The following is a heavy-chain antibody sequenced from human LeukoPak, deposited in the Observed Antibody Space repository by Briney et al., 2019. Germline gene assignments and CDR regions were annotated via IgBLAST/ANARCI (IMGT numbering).Heavy chain of an antibody. V-gene: IGHV3-9*01. Sequence: TGGSLRLSCEASGFIFDDYAMHWVRQAPGKGLEWVSGISWKSDSMRYADSVKGRFTVSRDNAKNSLYLGMNSLRPEDTAFYYCAKDGGHSSVLYYFESWGQGTLVTVSS. CDR2: ISWKSDSM. CDR1: GFIFDDYA. CDR3: AKDGGHSSVLYYFES. D-gene: IGHD6-19*01. J-gene: IGHJ4*02.